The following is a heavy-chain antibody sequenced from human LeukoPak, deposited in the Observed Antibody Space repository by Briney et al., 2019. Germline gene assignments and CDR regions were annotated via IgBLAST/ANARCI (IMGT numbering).Heavy chain of an antibody. D-gene: IGHD3-22*01. CDR1: GGSFSGYY. Sequence: SETLSLTCAVYGGSFSGYYWSWTRQPPGKGLEWIGEVNHSGSTNYNPSLKSRVTISVDTSKNQFSLKLSSVTAADTAVYYCARVPLGIPYYDSSGYYYGLGNRPGRLGGSFDYWGQGTLVTVSS. CDR2: VNHSGST. J-gene: IGHJ4*02. CDR3: ARVPLGIPYYDSSGYYYGLGNRPGRLGGSFDY. V-gene: IGHV4-34*01.